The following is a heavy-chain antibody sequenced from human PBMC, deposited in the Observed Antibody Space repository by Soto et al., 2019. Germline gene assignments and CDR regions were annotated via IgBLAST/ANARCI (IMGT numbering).Heavy chain of an antibody. CDR3: ARDDEQWLANYYYGMDV. CDR1: GGGNLRDYR. CDR2: IIPKLGSA. Sequence: ASVKVSCKASGGGNLRDYRTTWVRRAPGQGLEWMGGIIPKLGSANYAQNFQGRVTITADESTSTVYMELRSLRSDDTAVYYCARDDEQWLANYYYGMDVWGQGTTVTVSS. V-gene: IGHV1-69*13. D-gene: IGHD6-19*01. J-gene: IGHJ6*02.